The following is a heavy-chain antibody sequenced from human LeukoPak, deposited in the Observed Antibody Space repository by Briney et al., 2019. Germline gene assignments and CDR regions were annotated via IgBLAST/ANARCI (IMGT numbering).Heavy chain of an antibody. V-gene: IGHV4-4*07. Sequence: SETLSLTCTVSGGGSISSYYWSWIRQPAGKGLEWIGRIYISGSTNYNPSLKSRVTMSVDTSNNQFSLKLSSVTAADTAVYYCARDYYFDYWGQGTLVTVSS. J-gene: IGHJ4*02. CDR3: ARDYYFDY. CDR1: GGGSISSYY. CDR2: IYISGST.